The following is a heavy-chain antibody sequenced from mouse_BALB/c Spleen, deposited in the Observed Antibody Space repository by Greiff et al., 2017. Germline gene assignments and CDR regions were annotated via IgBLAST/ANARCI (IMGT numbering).Heavy chain of an antibody. J-gene: IGHJ1*01. D-gene: IGHD1-1*01. CDR2: ISSGGSI. CDR1: GFTFSSYA. V-gene: IGHV5-6-5*01. Sequence: EVKLVESGGGLVKPGGSLKLSCAASGFTFSSYAMSWVRQTPEKRLEWVASISSGGSIYYPDSVKGRFTISRDNARNILYLQMSSLRSEDTAMYYCARGSTGWYFDVWGAGTTVTVSS. CDR3: ARGSTGWYFDV.